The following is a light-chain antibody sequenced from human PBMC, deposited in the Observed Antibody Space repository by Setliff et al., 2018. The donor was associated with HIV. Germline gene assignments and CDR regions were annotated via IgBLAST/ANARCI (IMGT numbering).Light chain of an antibody. CDR2: EVI. Sequence: QSALTQPASVSGSPGHSITISCTGTSTDVGGYNYVSWFQQHPHKDPKLIIYEVIHRPPGVSSRFAGSKSGNTASLTISGLQTDDEAEYHCSAYSATTAWLFGGGTK. V-gene: IGLV2-14*01. CDR3: SAYSATTAWL. J-gene: IGLJ3*02. CDR1: STDVGGYNY.